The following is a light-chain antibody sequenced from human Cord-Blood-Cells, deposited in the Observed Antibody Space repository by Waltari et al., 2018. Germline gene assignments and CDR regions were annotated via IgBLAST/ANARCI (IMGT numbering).Light chain of an antibody. V-gene: IGKV3-20*01. Sequence: PGERATLSCRASQSVSSSYLAWYQQKPGQAPRLLIYGASSRATGIPDRFSGSGSGTDFTLTISRLEPEDFAVYYCQQYGSLWTFGQGTKVEIK. CDR2: GAS. CDR3: QQYGSLWT. CDR1: QSVSSSY. J-gene: IGKJ1*01.